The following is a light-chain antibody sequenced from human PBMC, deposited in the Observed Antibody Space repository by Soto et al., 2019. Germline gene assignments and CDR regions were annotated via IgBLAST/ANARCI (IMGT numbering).Light chain of an antibody. Sequence: QSVLTHPASVSGSPGQSITISCTGTSSDIGGYYYVSWYQHHPGKAPKLLIYQVTNRPSRVSNRPSGSKSGNTASLTISGLQADDEADYYCTSYSSSDIFYVFGTGTKVTVL. CDR1: SSDIGGYYY. CDR3: TSYSSSDIFYV. CDR2: QVT. J-gene: IGLJ1*01. V-gene: IGLV2-14*01.